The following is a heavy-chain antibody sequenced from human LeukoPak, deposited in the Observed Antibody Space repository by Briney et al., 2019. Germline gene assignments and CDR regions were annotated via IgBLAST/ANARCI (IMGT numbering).Heavy chain of an antibody. Sequence: GGSLRLSCAASGFTFSNYWMHWVRQAPGKGLEWVANIKQDGSENYYVDSVKGRFTISRDNAKNSLYLQMSSLRAEDTAVYYCERSSGWVSDYWGQGILVTVSP. D-gene: IGHD6-19*01. CDR2: IKQDGSEN. V-gene: IGHV3-7*03. CDR1: GFTFSNYW. J-gene: IGHJ4*02. CDR3: ERSSGWVSDY.